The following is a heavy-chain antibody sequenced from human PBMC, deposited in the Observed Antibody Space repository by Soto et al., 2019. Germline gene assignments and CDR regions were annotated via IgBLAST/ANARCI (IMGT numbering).Heavy chain of an antibody. CDR3: ARDHVDTVMATSGRAV. Sequence: ASVKVSCKASGYTFTGYYMHWVRQAPGQGLEWMGWINPNSGGTNYAQKFQGWVTMTRDTSISTAYMELSRLRSDDTAVYYCARDHVDTVMATSGRAVWGQGTRVTVSS. CDR1: GYTFTGYY. V-gene: IGHV1-2*04. D-gene: IGHD5-18*01. CDR2: INPNSGGT. J-gene: IGHJ6*02.